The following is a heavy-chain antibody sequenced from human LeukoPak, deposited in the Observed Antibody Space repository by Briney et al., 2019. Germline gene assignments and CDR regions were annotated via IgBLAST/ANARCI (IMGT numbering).Heavy chain of an antibody. CDR2: IYTSGST. CDR3: ARALKQWTYYYYMDV. CDR1: GGSISSYY. V-gene: IGHV4-4*07. D-gene: IGHD6-19*01. J-gene: IGHJ6*03. Sequence: SETLSLTCTVSGGSISSYYWSWIRQPAGKGLEWIGRIYTSGSTNYNPSLKSRVTISVDTSKNQFSLKLSSVTAADTAVYYCARALKQWTYYYYMDVWGKGTTVTVSS.